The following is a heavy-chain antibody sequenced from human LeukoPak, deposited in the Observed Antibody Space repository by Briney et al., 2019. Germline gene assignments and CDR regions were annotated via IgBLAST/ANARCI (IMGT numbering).Heavy chain of an antibody. CDR1: GGTFSSYT. V-gene: IGHV1-69*02. D-gene: IGHD1-14*01. CDR2: IIPILVIA. CDR3: ARVAEPGLFDY. J-gene: IGHJ4*02. Sequence: ASVKVSCKASGGTFSSYTISWVRQAPGQGLEWMGRIIPILVIANYAQKFQGRVTITADKSTSTAYMELSSLRSEDTAVYYCARVAEPGLFDYWGQGTLVTVSS.